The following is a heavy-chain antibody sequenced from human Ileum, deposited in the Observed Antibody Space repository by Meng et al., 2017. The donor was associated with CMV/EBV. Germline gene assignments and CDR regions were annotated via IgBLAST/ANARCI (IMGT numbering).Heavy chain of an antibody. D-gene: IGHD1-7*01. Sequence: WIRQPPGKGLEWIGSIYYSGTTYYNPSLKSRVTMSVDTSKNQFSLKLNSVTAADTAVYYCARSILELNDWGQGTRVTVSS. V-gene: IGHV4-39*07. J-gene: IGHJ4*02. CDR2: IYYSGTT. CDR3: ARSILELND.